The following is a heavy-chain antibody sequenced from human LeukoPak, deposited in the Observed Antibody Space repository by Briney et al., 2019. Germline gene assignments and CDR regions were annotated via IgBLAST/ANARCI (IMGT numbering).Heavy chain of an antibody. D-gene: IGHD4-11*01. CDR1: GGSFSGYY. CDR3: ARGRYSQKGLPNDY. J-gene: IGHJ4*02. Sequence: SETLSLTCAVYGGSFSGYYWSWIRQPPGKGLEWIGEINHSGSTNYNPSLKSRVTISVDTSKNQFSLKLSSVTAADTAVYYCARGRYSQKGLPNDYWGQGTLVTVSS. CDR2: INHSGST. V-gene: IGHV4-34*01.